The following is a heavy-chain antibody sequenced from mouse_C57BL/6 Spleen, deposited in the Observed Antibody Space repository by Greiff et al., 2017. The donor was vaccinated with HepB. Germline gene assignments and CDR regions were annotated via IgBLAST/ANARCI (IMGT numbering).Heavy chain of an antibody. CDR2: IDPETGGT. D-gene: IGHD3-1*01. CDR1: GYTFTDYE. Sequence: SGAELVRPGASVTLSCKASGYTFTDYEMHWVKQTPVHGLEWIGAIDPETGGTAYNQKFKGKAILTADKSSSTAYMELRSLTSEDSAVYYCTREGVPRGAMDYWGQGTSVTVSS. J-gene: IGHJ4*01. V-gene: IGHV1-15*01. CDR3: TREGVPRGAMDY.